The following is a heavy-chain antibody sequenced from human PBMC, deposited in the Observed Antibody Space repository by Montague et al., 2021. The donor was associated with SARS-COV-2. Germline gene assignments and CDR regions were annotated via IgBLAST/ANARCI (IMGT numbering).Heavy chain of an antibody. D-gene: IGHD2-2*01. CDR3: ASDGPTRFYHFDY. CDR1: GFTFSNHA. Sequence: SLRLSCAVSGFTFSNHAMHWVRQAPGKGLQWVAFISSDGGSRHFADSVKGRFTISRDHSKNTLYLQMNSLRPEDTAVYYCASDGPTRFYHFDYWGQGTLVSVSS. V-gene: IGHV3-30*04. J-gene: IGHJ4*02. CDR2: ISSDGGSR.